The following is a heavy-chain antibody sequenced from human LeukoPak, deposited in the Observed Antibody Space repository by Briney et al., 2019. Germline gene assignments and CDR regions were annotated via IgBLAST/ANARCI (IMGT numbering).Heavy chain of an antibody. CDR3: ARWATSYDF. D-gene: IGHD3-10*01. CDR1: GFTFSNHW. V-gene: IGHV3-7*01. Sequence: GGSLRLSCEASGFTFSNHWMGWVRQAPGKGLEWVANIKQDGSEKYYVDSVTGRFTISRDNAKSSLYLQMNSLGAEDSAAYFCARWATSYDFWGQGTLVTVSS. J-gene: IGHJ4*02. CDR2: IKQDGSEK.